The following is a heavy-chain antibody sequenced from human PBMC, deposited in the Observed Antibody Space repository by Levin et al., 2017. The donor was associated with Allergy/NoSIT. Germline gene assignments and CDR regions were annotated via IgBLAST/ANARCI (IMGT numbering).Heavy chain of an antibody. J-gene: IGHJ4*02. D-gene: IGHD4/OR15-4a*01. Sequence: GGSLRLSCAASGFTFSSSAMSWLRQAPGKGLEWLSAVSGNGAATYYADSVRGRFFISRDNSRDTLYLQMNSLTAEDTAMYSCAKFRPYGGRTYWGQGALLTVAS. V-gene: IGHV3-23*01. CDR2: VSGNGAAT. CDR1: GFTFSSSA. CDR3: AKFRPYGGRTY.